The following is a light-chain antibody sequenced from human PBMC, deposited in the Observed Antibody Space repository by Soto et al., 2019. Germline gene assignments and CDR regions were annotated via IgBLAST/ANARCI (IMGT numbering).Light chain of an antibody. J-gene: IGKJ1*01. Sequence: DIQMTQSPSTLSASVGDRVTITCRASQSIARWVAWYQQKPGKAPKLLIYDASNLESGVPSRFSGSGSGTAFTLTIISLQPDDFATYYCQQYNSYWTFGPGTKVEIK. CDR3: QQYNSYWT. V-gene: IGKV1-5*01. CDR2: DAS. CDR1: QSIARW.